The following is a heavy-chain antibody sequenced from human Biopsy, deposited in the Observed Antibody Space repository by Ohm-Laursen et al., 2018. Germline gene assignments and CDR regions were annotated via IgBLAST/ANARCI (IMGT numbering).Heavy chain of an antibody. V-gene: IGHV4-39*01. CDR2: IYYSGNT. CDR3: ARQVDFWSGYVDY. J-gene: IGHJ4*02. CDR1: GGSINDSTYH. D-gene: IGHD3-3*01. Sequence: TLSLTCTVSGGSINDSTYHWGWIRQSPGKGLEWIGNIYYSGNTDYSPSLKSRVTISVDTSNNQFSLKLRSVTAADTAVYYCARQVDFWSGYVDYWGQGTLVAVSS.